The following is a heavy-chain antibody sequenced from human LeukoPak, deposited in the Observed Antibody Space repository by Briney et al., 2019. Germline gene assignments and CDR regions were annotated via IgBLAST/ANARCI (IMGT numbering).Heavy chain of an antibody. CDR1: GGSISSHY. D-gene: IGHD4-17*01. CDR3: ARGGITVTPGLLWFDP. CDR2: FYYSGST. J-gene: IGHJ5*02. Sequence: PSETLSLTGRVSGGSISSHYWSWIRQPPGKALEWIGYFYYSGSTKYNPSLKSLVTISVDTSKNQFSLKLSSVTAADTAVYYCARGGITVTPGLLWFDPWGQGTLVTVSS. V-gene: IGHV4-59*11.